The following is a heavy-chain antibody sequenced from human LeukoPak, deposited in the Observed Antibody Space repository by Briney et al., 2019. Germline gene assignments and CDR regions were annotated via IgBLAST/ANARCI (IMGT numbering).Heavy chain of an antibody. V-gene: IGHV4-34*01. Sequence: SETLSLTCAVYGGSFSGYYWSWIRQPPGKGLEWIGEINHSGSTNYNPSLKSRVTISVDTSKNQFSLKLSSVTAADTAVYYCARHNYDYVWGSYRSYFDYWGQGTLVTVSS. J-gene: IGHJ4*02. CDR2: INHSGST. CDR3: ARHNYDYVWGSYRSYFDY. D-gene: IGHD3-16*02. CDR1: GGSFSGYY.